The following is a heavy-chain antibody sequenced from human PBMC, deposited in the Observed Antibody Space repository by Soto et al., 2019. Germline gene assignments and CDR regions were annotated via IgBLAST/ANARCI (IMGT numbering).Heavy chain of an antibody. CDR2: IIPIFGTA. CDR3: AIDEGSGVSNFDY. V-gene: IGHV1-69*13. CDR1: GGIFHRYD. D-gene: IGHD2-15*01. J-gene: IGHJ4*02. Sequence: SVKVSCRPFGGIFHRYDIRRVRQAPGQGLEWTRAIIPIFGTANHAQKFQGRITITADASTSTAYMELSSLRSEDTAIYYCAIDEGSGVSNFDYWGQGTLVTVSS.